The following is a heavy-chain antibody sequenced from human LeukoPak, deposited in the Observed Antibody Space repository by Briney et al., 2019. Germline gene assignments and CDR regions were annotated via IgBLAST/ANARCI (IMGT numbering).Heavy chain of an antibody. Sequence: SQTLSLTCAVSGGSISSGGYSWSWIRQPPGKGLEWIGYIYHSGSTYYNPSLKGRVTISVDRSKNQFSLKLSSVTAADTAVYYCARGRETTPYVWGQGTTVTVSS. D-gene: IGHD4-17*01. V-gene: IGHV4-30-2*01. CDR1: GGSISSGGYS. CDR3: ARGRETTPYV. J-gene: IGHJ6*02. CDR2: IYHSGST.